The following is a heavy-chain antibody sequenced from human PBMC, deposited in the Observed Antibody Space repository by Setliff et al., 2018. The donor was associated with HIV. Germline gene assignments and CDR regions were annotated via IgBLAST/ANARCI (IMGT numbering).Heavy chain of an antibody. Sequence: GASVKVSCKASGGTFSSFSSKAISWVRQAPGQGLEWMGGIIPIVGTADYAQKFQGRVTITADESTSTAYLELTSLRPEDTAVYYCARTPYCTNGLCYRYFFDYWGQGTLVTVSS. CDR2: IIPIVGTA. CDR1: GGTFSSFSSKA. J-gene: IGHJ4*02. D-gene: IGHD2-8*01. V-gene: IGHV1-69*13. CDR3: ARTPYCTNGLCYRYFFDY.